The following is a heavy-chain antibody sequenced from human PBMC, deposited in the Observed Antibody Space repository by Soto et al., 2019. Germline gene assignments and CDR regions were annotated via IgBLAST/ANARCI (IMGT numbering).Heavy chain of an antibody. J-gene: IGHJ6*02. CDR3: ARDPWGYCGTDSYPLDV. Sequence: PSETLSLTCTVSGGSISGYYWSWIRQPPGKGLEWIGYMYNTGSTVYNPSFKSRVIISVDTSKNQFSLKLNSVTAADTAVYYCARDPWGYCGTDSYPLDVWGQGTTVTVS. D-gene: IGHD2-21*02. V-gene: IGHV4-59*01. CDR2: MYNTGST. CDR1: GGSISGYY.